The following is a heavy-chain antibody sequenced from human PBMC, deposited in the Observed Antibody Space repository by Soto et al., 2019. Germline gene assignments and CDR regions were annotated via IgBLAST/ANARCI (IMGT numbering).Heavy chain of an antibody. V-gene: IGHV3-33*01. Sequence: QVQLVESGGGVVQPGGSLRLSCAASGFKFNNYAMHWVRQAPGKGLEWVAVIRNDGNGDYYPNSVKGRFTISRDNSKNTLYLKVTSLRAEDTAVHYCARRQISTTTRRAASARGGIDVWGQANRVTASS. J-gene: IGHJ6*02. D-gene: IGHD6-13*01. CDR1: GFKFNNYA. CDR2: IRNDGNGD. CDR3: ARRQISTTTRRAASARGGIDV.